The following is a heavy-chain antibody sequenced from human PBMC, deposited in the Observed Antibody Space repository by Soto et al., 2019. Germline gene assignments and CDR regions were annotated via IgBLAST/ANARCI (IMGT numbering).Heavy chain of an antibody. J-gene: IGHJ4*02. CDR1: GGSFSSYG. D-gene: IGHD3-22*01. CDR3: ARERRIYYDSSGPLEY. V-gene: IGHV1-69*06. Sequence: QVQLVQSGAEVKKPGSSVKVSCKASGGSFSSYGITWVRQAPGQGLEWMGGIIPNFDTANYAQRLQGRVTITADKSTSTAYMELSSLRSEDTAVYYCARERRIYYDSSGPLEYWGQGTLVTVSS. CDR2: IIPNFDTA.